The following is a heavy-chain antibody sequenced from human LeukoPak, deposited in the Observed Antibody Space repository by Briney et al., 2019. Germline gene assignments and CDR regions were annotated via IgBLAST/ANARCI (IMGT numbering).Heavy chain of an antibody. CDR3: ARPRTTSRGWFDP. D-gene: IGHD2/OR15-2a*01. CDR2: INHSGST. J-gene: IGHJ5*02. Sequence: PSETLSLTCAVYGGSFSGYYWSWIRQPPGKGLEWIGEINHSGSTNYNPSLKSRVTISVDTSKNQFSLKLRSVPAADTAVYYCARPRTTSRGWFDPWGQGTLVTVSS. CDR1: GGSFSGYY. V-gene: IGHV4-34*01.